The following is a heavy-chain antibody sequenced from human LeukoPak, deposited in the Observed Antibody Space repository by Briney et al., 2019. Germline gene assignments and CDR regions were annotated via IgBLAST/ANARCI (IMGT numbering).Heavy chain of an antibody. CDR3: ARLGPWGLGDY. CDR1: GYSISSGYY. CDR2: INHSGST. V-gene: IGHV4-38-2*01. Sequence: PSETLSLTCAVSGYSISSGYYWGWIRQPPGKGLEWIGSINHSGSTNYNPSLKSRVTISVDTSKNQFSLKLSSVTAADTAVYYCARLGPWGLGDYWGQGTLVTVSS. D-gene: IGHD7-27*01. J-gene: IGHJ4*02.